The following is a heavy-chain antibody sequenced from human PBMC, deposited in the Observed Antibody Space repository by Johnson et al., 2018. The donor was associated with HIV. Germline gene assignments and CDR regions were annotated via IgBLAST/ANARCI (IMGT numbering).Heavy chain of an antibody. V-gene: IGHV3-20*04. Sequence: MMLVESGGVVVQPGGSLTLSCAASGFTFDDYGMSWVRQAPGKGLEWVSSINWNGGSTGYGDSVKGRFTISRDNAKNSLYLQMNSLRAEDTALYYCAKDLNYGSGPVDIWGQGTMVTVSS. CDR3: AKDLNYGSGPVDI. J-gene: IGHJ3*02. CDR2: INWNGGST. D-gene: IGHD3-10*01. CDR1: GFTFDDYG.